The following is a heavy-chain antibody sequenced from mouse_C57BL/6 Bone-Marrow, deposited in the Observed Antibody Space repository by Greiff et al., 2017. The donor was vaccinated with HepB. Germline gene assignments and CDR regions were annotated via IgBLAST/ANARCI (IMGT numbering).Heavy chain of an antibody. V-gene: IGHV1-26*01. J-gene: IGHJ3*01. CDR3: ARVITPWFAY. CDR1: GYTFTDYY. Sequence: EVQLQQSGPELVKPGASVKISCKASGYTFTDYYMNWVKQSHGKSLEWIGDINPNNGGTSYNQKFKGKATLTVDKSSSTAYMELRSLTSEDSAVYYCARVITPWFAYWGQGTLVTVSA. CDR2: INPNNGGT. D-gene: IGHD1-3*01.